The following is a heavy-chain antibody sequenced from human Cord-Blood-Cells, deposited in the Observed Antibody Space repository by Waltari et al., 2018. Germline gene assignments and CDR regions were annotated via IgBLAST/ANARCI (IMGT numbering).Heavy chain of an antibody. Sequence: EVQLVESGGGLVQPGGSLGHSCAASGFTSSSYWMSWVSQAPGKGLEWVANIKQDGSEKYYVDSVKGRFTISRDNAKNSLYLQMNSLRAEDTAVYYCAREHNWVAFDIWGQGTMVTVSS. CDR3: AREHNWVAFDI. CDR2: IKQDGSEK. D-gene: IGHD1-1*01. V-gene: IGHV3-7*01. CDR1: GFTSSSYW. J-gene: IGHJ3*02.